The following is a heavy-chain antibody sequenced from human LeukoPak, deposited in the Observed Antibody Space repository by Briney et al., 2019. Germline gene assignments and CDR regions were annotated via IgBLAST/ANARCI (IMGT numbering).Heavy chain of an antibody. CDR3: AGSYLNSWP. CDR2: ISWNSGSI. V-gene: IGHV3-9*01. J-gene: IGHJ5*02. CDR1: GFTFDDYA. Sequence: GGSLRLSCAASGFTFDDYAMHWVRQAPGKGLEWVSGISWNSGSIGYADSVKGRFTISRDNAKNSLYLQMNSLRAEDTAIYYCAGSYLNSWPWGQGTLVTVSS. D-gene: IGHD6-13*01.